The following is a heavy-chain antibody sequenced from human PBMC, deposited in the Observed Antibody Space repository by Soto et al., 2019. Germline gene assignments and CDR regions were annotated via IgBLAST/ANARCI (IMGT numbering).Heavy chain of an antibody. Sequence: QLQLQESGPGLAKPSETLSLTCTVSGGSISSSSYYWGWIRQPPGKGLEWIGSIYYSGSTYYNPSLKSRVTISVDTSKNQFSLKLSSVTAADTAVYYCARGSGAVAGAFDIWGQGTMVTVSS. CDR2: IYYSGST. D-gene: IGHD6-19*01. CDR3: ARGSGAVAGAFDI. CDR1: GGSISSSSYY. V-gene: IGHV4-39*01. J-gene: IGHJ3*02.